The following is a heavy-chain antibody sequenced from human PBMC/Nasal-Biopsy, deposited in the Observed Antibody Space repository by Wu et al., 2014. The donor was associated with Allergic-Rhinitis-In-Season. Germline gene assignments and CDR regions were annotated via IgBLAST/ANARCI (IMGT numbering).Heavy chain of an antibody. CDR2: SLTMGLP. CDR3: TRDRRDGYNYVDI. J-gene: IGHJ3*02. Sequence: TLSLTCTVSGGSINNYYWSWIRQPRTGDWNGLPMSLTMGLPTTTPSLKSRVTISVDTSKNQFSLSLSSVTATDTAVYYCTRDRRDGYNYVDIWGPGTMVTVSS. CDR1: GGSINNYY. D-gene: IGHD5-24*01. V-gene: IGHV4-59*12.